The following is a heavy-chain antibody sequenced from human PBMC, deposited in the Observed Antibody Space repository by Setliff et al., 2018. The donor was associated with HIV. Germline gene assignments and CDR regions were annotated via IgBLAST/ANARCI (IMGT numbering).Heavy chain of an antibody. V-gene: IGHV1-18*01. CDR2: ISAYNGNT. D-gene: IGHD3-22*01. CDR3: ASAGLMIARPFYYYMDV. CDR1: GYTFTSHG. J-gene: IGHJ6*03. Sequence: ASVKVSCKASGYTFTSHGISWVRQAPGQGLEWMGWISAYNGNTNYAQKFLGRVTMTTDTSTSTGYMELRSLRSDDTAVYFCASAGLMIARPFYYYMDVWGTGTTVTVSS.